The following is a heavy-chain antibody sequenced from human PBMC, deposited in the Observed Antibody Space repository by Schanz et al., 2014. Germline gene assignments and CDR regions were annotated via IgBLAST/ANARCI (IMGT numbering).Heavy chain of an antibody. J-gene: IGHJ4*02. D-gene: IGHD1-26*01. Sequence: QVQLVQSGAEVKKPGASVKVSCKASGYTFTSYGISWVRQAPGQGLEWLGWINPNSGATSSAQKFQGRVTMTRDTSSSTVYMELSRLRSDDTAVYYCARGRGTYYEVYDSWGQGTLVTVSS. CDR2: INPNSGAT. V-gene: IGHV1-2*02. CDR3: ARGRGTYYEVYDS. CDR1: GYTFTSYG.